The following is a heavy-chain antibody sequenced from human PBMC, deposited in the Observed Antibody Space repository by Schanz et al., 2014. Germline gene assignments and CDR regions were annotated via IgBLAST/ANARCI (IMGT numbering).Heavy chain of an antibody. Sequence: VQLVDSGGGLVKPGGSLRLSCTASGFPFSDYFMAWIRQPPGRGLEWVSYIGNGGVTIYYADSVKGRFTISRDNSKSTLYLQMNSLRAEDTAVYYCAKDGPGGSGSYSADGGMDVWGQGTTVTVSS. CDR1: GFPFSDYF. CDR2: IGNGGVTI. J-gene: IGHJ6*02. D-gene: IGHD3-10*01. CDR3: AKDGPGGSGSYSADGGMDV. V-gene: IGHV3-11*01.